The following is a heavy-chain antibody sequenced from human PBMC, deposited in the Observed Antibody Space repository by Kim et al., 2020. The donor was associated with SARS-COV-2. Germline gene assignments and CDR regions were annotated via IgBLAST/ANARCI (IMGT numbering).Heavy chain of an antibody. D-gene: IGHD5-18*01. CDR1: GYSISSGYY. CDR2: IYHSGST. V-gene: IGHV4-38-2*02. CDR3: ARVVDTAMVAHFDY. Sequence: SETLSLTCTVSGYSISSGYYWGWIRQPPGKGLEWIGSIYHSGSTYYNPSLKSRVTISVDTSKNQFSLKLSSVTAADTAVYYCARVVDTAMVAHFDYWGQGTLVTVSS. J-gene: IGHJ4*02.